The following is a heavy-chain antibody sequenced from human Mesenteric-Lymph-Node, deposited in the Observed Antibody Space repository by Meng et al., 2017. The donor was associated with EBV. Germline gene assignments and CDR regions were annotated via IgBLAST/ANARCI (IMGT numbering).Heavy chain of an antibody. CDR3: ARRIGGYDPSGYYLSVFDH. CDR2: FDTYTGKP. J-gene: IGHJ4*02. V-gene: IGHV7-4-1*02. Sequence: QGQLVQSGSELKKPGASVKVSCKPSGYIFTDYAINWVRQAPGQGLEWMGWFDTYTGKPTYGQGFTGRFVFSFDASVGTAYLQISSLKAADTAVYYCARRIGGYDPSGYYLSVFDHWGQGTLVTVSS. D-gene: IGHD3-22*01. CDR1: GYIFTDYA.